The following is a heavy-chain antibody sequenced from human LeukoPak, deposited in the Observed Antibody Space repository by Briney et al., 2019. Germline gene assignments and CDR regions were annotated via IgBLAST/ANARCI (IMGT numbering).Heavy chain of an antibody. Sequence: GGSLRLSCADSGFTFSSYWMTWVRQAPGKGLEWVANIKQDGSEKYYVDSVKGRFTISRDNAKNSLYLQMNSLRAEDTAVYYCARGRNSYGLPWDYWGQGTLVTVSS. CDR1: GFTFSSYW. V-gene: IGHV3-7*03. CDR3: ARGRNSYGLPWDY. J-gene: IGHJ4*02. D-gene: IGHD5-18*01. CDR2: IKQDGSEK.